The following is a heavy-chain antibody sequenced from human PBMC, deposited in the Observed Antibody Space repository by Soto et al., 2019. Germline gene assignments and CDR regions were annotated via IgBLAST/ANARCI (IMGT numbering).Heavy chain of an antibody. CDR3: ARGENYGSARGVFDH. CDR2: LNTEDGNT. Sequence: QVLLVQSGAEVKKPGASVKVSCKASGYSFSTYGVSWVRQAPGQGLEWMGWLNTEDGNTAYAQKLQGRITLTTDTSTTTAYMELRSLRSDDTASYYCARGENYGSARGVFDHWGQGTLVTVSS. J-gene: IGHJ4*02. V-gene: IGHV1-18*04. CDR1: GYSFSTYG. D-gene: IGHD3-10*01.